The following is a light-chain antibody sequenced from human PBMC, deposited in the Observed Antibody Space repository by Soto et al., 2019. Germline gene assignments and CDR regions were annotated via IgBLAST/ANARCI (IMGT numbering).Light chain of an antibody. CDR2: GAS. V-gene: IGKV3-15*01. Sequence: EIAMTQSPATLSVSPGERATLSCRASQSVNSNLAWYQQKPGQAPRLLIYGASTRATGITARFSGSGSGTEFTVTISSLQSEDFAVYYCQQYNNWALTFGGGTKVEIK. CDR3: QQYNNWALT. CDR1: QSVNSN. J-gene: IGKJ4*01.